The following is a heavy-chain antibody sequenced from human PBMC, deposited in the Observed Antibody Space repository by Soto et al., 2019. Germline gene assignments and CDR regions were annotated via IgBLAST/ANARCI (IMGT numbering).Heavy chain of an antibody. V-gene: IGHV1-18*01. Sequence: QVQLVQSGAEVKNVGASVKVSCKASGYTFTSSGISWVRQAPGQGLEWMGWISPYNGNTKYAQKLQGRVTMTTDTSTSIAYMELRSLRSDDSAVYYCARGPLTGYPYYFDYWGQGTLVTVSS. D-gene: IGHD3-9*01. J-gene: IGHJ4*02. CDR2: ISPYNGNT. CDR1: GYTFTSSG. CDR3: ARGPLTGYPYYFDY.